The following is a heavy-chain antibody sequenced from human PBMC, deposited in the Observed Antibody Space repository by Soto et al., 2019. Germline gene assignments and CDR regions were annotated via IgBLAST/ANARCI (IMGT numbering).Heavy chain of an antibody. CDR2: IYPGDSDT. CDR1: GYSFTSYW. D-gene: IGHD1-26*01. CDR3: ARQSSGGPDPGGLDP. V-gene: IGHV5-51*01. Sequence: GESLKISCKGSGYSFTSYWIGWVRQMPGKGLEWMGIIYPGDSDTRYSPSFQGQVTISADKSISTAYLQWSSLKASDTAMYYRARQSSGGPDPGGLDPWGQGTLVTVSS. J-gene: IGHJ5*02.